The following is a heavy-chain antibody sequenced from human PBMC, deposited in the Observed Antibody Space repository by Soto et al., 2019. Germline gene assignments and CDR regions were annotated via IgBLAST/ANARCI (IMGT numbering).Heavy chain of an antibody. J-gene: IGHJ6*02. V-gene: IGHV4-4*07. CDR2: VSTSGAT. D-gene: IGHD3-9*01. CDR3: ARADYEILTGSYAMDV. CDR1: DDFISSYY. Sequence: QVQLQESGPRLVKPSETLSLTCTVSDDFISSYYWNWIRHPAGKGLERIGRVSTSGATNYNPSLESRVTMSVDTSKKQFSLKLTSVTAADTAVYFCARADYEILTGSYAMDVWGQGTTVTVSS.